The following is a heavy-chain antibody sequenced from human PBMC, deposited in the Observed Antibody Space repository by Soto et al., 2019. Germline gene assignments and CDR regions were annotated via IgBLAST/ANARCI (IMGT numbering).Heavy chain of an antibody. CDR3: ARRWGFTFDY. D-gene: IGHD1-26*01. Sequence: SETLSLTCTVSGGSISSYYWSWIRQPPGKGLEWIGYIYYSGSTNYNPSHKSRVTISVDTSKNQFSLKLSSVTAADTAVYYCARRWGFTFDYWGQGTLVTVSS. CDR2: IYYSGST. CDR1: GGSISSYY. V-gene: IGHV4-59*08. J-gene: IGHJ4*02.